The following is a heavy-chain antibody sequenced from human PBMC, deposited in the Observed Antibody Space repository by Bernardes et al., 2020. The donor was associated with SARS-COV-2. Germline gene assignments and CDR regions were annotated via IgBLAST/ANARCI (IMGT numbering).Heavy chain of an antibody. V-gene: IGHV3-48*01. CDR3: ARQGGGMDV. J-gene: IGHJ6*02. Sequence: GGSLRLSCAASGFTFSYYSFNWVRQAPGKGLEWISYISSGIDTIYYADSVKGRFTISRDNAQNSLYLQMNSLRADDTAIYYCARQGGGMDVWGQGTTVTVSS. CDR1: GFTFSYYS. CDR2: ISSGIDTI. D-gene: IGHD3-16*01.